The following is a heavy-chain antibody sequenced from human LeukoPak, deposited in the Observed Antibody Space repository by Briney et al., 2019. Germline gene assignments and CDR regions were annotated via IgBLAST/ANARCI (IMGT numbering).Heavy chain of an antibody. D-gene: IGHD3-22*01. Sequence: GGSLRLSCAASGFTFSDYYMTWTRQAPGKGLEWVSYISKSGSTIYYADSVKGRFTMSRDNAKNSLYLQMNSLRAEDTAVYYCAKVGRAYYYDSSGYYIDYWGQGTLVTVSS. CDR1: GFTFSDYY. CDR2: ISKSGSTI. CDR3: AKVGRAYYYDSSGYYIDY. V-gene: IGHV3-11*04. J-gene: IGHJ4*02.